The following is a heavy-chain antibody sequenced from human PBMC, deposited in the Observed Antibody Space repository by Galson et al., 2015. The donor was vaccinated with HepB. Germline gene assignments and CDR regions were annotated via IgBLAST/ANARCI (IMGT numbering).Heavy chain of an antibody. CDR2: IKSKTDGGTT. J-gene: IGHJ4*02. Sequence: SLRLSCAASGFTFSNGWMSWVRQAPGKGPEWVGRIKSKTDGGTTEYAAPVKGRFAISRDDSKNTLYLQMNSLKTEDTAVYYCTTERGGYAIDYWGQGTLVTVSS. V-gene: IGHV3-15*01. CDR3: TTERGGYAIDY. CDR1: GFTFSNGW. D-gene: IGHD6-25*01.